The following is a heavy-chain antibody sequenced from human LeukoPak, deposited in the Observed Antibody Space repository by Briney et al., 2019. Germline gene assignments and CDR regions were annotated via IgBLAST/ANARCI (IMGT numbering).Heavy chain of an antibody. CDR2: IYTSGST. J-gene: IGHJ4*02. D-gene: IGHD3-22*01. V-gene: IGHV4-61*02. CDR1: GGSISSSNYY. Sequence: SETLSLTCSVSGGSISSSNYYWSWLRQPAGKGLEWIGRIYTSGSTNYNPSLKSRVTISGDTSKNQFSLRLSSVTAADTAVYYCARASYSYDINGWVPFDYWGQGTLVTVSS. CDR3: ARASYSYDINGWVPFDY.